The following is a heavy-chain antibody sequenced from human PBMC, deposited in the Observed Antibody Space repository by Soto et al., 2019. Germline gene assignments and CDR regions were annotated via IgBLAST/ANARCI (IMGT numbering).Heavy chain of an antibody. CDR1: DGSFSGYF. CDR3: ARICRGSGFFCGDPRGFDH. V-gene: IGHV4-34*01. J-gene: IGHJ4*02. CDR2: INHSGNK. Sequence: QVRLQQWGAGRLKSSETLSLTCGVYDGSFSGYFWTWIRQPPGRGLEWIGDINHSGNKNYNPSLQSRVSISVDTSKRQFSLKLMSVTAADTAMYYCARICRGSGFFCGDPRGFDHWSQCTVVTMSS. D-gene: IGHD3-3*01.